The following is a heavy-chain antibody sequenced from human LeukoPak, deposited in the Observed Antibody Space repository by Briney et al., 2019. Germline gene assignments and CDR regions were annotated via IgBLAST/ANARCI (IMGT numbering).Heavy chain of an antibody. CDR1: GFTFSSHG. Sequence: GGSLRLSCAASGFTFSSHGMNWVRQAPGKGLEWVSGISGSGVITYYADSVKGRFTISRDNSKNTLYLQMTSLRAEDTAVYYCAKDQADCSSSSCYERGFDFWGQGTLVTVSS. D-gene: IGHD2-2*01. J-gene: IGHJ4*02. V-gene: IGHV3-23*01. CDR2: ISGSGVIT. CDR3: AKDQADCSSSSCYERGFDF.